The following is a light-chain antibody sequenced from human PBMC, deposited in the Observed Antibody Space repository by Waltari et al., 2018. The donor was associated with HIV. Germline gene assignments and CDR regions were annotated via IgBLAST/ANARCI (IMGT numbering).Light chain of an antibody. CDR3: AAWDDSRSGVV. CDR2: SDN. CDR1: SSNIGSKT. V-gene: IGLV1-44*01. J-gene: IGLJ2*01. Sequence: QSVLTQPPSASGTPGQRVTIPCSGSSSNIGSKTVNWYQQRPGTAPKLLIYSDNQRPSGVPDRFSGSKSGTSASLAISGLQSEDEADYSCAAWDDSRSGVVFGGGTRLTVL.